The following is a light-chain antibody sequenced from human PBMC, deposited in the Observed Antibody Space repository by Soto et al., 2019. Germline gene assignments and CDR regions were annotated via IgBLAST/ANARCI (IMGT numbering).Light chain of an antibody. J-gene: IGLJ1*01. CDR2: EVS. V-gene: IGLV2-23*02. Sequence: QSVLTQPASVSGSPGQSITISCTGTSSDVGSYNLVSWYQQHPGKAPILMIYEVSKRPSGVSNRFSGSKSGNTASLTISGLQAEDEADYYCCSYAGSSTYVFGTGTKVTVL. CDR3: CSYAGSSTYV. CDR1: SSDVGSYNL.